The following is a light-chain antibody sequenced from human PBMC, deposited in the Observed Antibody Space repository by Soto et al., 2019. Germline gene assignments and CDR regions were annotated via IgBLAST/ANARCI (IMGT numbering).Light chain of an antibody. V-gene: IGKV1D-12*01. Sequence: DIQVTQSPSSVSSSVGDRVTITCLASQDIAGYLAWYQHKPGRAPELLIHAASSLQSGVPSRFSGSGSGTDFTLTINGLQPEDFATYYCQQAYSFPITFGQGTRLEIK. CDR3: QQAYSFPIT. J-gene: IGKJ5*01. CDR2: AAS. CDR1: QDIAGY.